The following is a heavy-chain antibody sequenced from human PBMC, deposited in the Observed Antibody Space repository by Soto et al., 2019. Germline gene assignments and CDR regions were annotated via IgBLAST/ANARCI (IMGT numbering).Heavy chain of an antibody. D-gene: IGHD3-3*01. V-gene: IGHV1-3*01. CDR3: ARVFSPDYDFWSGYSDDAFDI. CDR2: INAGNGNT. J-gene: IGHJ3*02. CDR1: GYTFTSYA. Sequence: ASVKVSCKASGYTFTSYAMHWVRQAPGQRLEWMGWINAGNGNTKYSQKFQGRVTITRDTSASTAYMELSSLRSEDTAVYYCARVFSPDYDFWSGYSDDAFDIWGQGTMVTVSS.